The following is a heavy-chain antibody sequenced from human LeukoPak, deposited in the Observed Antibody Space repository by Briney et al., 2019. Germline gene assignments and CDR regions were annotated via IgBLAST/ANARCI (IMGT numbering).Heavy chain of an antibody. Sequence: GGSLRLSCAASGFNFSSYSMNWVRQAPGKGLEWVSSISSSSTYIYYADSVRGRFTISRDNAKNSLYLQMNSLRAEDTAVYYCARGGAYSSSSWDYWGQGTLVTVSS. CDR3: ARGGAYSSSSWDY. CDR1: GFNFSSYS. D-gene: IGHD6-6*01. V-gene: IGHV3-21*01. CDR2: ISSSSTYI. J-gene: IGHJ4*02.